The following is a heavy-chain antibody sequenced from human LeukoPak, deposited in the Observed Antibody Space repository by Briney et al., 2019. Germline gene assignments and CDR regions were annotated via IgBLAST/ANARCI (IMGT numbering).Heavy chain of an antibody. CDR2: IYYSGST. V-gene: IGHV4-59*01. D-gene: IGHD3-22*01. CDR1: GGSISSYY. Sequence: PSETLSLTCTVSGGSISSYYWSWIRQPPGKGLEWIGYIYYSGSTNYNPSLKSRVTISVDTSKNQFSLKLSSVTAADTAVYYCARRRYYYDSSGLNYYYGMDVWGQGTTVTVSS. CDR3: ARRRYYYDSSGLNYYYGMDV. J-gene: IGHJ6*02.